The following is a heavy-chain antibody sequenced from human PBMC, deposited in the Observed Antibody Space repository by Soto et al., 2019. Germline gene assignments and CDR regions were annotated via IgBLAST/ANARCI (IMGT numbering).Heavy chain of an antibody. CDR2: IIPIFGTA. V-gene: IGHV1-69*13. J-gene: IGHJ6*02. Sequence: SVKVSCKASGGTFSSYAISWVRQAPGQGLEWMGGIIPIFGTANYAQKFQGRVTITADESTSTAYMELSSLRSEDTAVYYCARTKTLKDGMDVWGQGTTVTVSS. CDR3: ARTKTLKDGMDV. CDR1: GGTFSSYA.